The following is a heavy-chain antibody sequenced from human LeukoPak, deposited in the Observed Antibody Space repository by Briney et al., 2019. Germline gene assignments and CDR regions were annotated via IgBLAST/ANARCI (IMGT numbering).Heavy chain of an antibody. J-gene: IGHJ4*02. CDR1: GGSMSGYR. V-gene: IGHV4-59*12. CDR2: VFDSGST. D-gene: IGHD2/OR15-2a*01. Sequence: SETLSLTCTLSGGSMSGYRWTWIRQPPEKGLGWIGFVFDSGSTSYNPSLKSRVTISVDTSKNQFSLKLSSVTAADTAVYYCARSSRRNSVDYWGQGTLVTVSS. CDR3: ARSSRRNSVDY.